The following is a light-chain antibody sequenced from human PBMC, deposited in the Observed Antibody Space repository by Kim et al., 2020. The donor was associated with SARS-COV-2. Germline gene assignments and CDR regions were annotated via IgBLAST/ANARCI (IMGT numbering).Light chain of an antibody. Sequence: QSVLTQPPSVSGAPGQRVTFTCTGTSSNIGAGYDVHWYQQLPGTAPKLLIYGNSNRPSGVPDRFSGSKSGTSASLAITGLQAADEADYYCQSYDSRLSGWVFGGGTKLAVL. CDR2: GNS. CDR1: SSNIGAGYD. J-gene: IGLJ3*02. CDR3: QSYDSRLSGWV. V-gene: IGLV1-40*01.